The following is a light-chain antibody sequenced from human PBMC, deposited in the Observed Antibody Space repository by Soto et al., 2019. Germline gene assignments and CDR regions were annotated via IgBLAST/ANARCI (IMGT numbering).Light chain of an antibody. J-gene: IGLJ1*01. Sequence: QSALTQPRSVSGSPGQSVTISCTGTSSDVGHYNYVSWYQQHPGKAPKVMIYDVSERPSGVPDRFSGSKSGNTASLTISGLQAEDEADYYCCSYAGSPRYVFGTGTKVTVL. CDR3: CSYAGSPRYV. V-gene: IGLV2-11*01. CDR1: SSDVGHYNY. CDR2: DVS.